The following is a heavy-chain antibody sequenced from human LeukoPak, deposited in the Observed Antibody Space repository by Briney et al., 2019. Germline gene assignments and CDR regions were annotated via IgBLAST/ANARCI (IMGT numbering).Heavy chain of an antibody. J-gene: IGHJ4*02. V-gene: IGHV3-30-3*01. D-gene: IGHD5-18*01. CDR2: ISYDGGNK. CDR3: ARDFGSYGTKGPLDY. Sequence: GGSLRLSCAASGFTFSSYAMHWVRQAPGKGLEWVAVISYDGGNKYYADSVKGRFTISRDNSKNTLYLQMNSLRAEDTAVYYCARDFGSYGTKGPLDYWGQGTLVTVSS. CDR1: GFTFSSYA.